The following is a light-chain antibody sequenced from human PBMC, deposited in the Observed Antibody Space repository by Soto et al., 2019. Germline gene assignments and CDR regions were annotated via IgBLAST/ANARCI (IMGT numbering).Light chain of an antibody. V-gene: IGLV2-14*01. Sequence: QSALAQPASVSGSPGQSITISCTGTSSDVGGYNYVSWYQQHPGKAPKLMIYDVSNWPSGVSNRFSGSKSGNTASLTISVLQAEDEADYYRSSYTSSSTLYVFGTGTKVTVL. CDR3: SSYTSSSTLYV. CDR2: DVS. J-gene: IGLJ1*01. CDR1: SSDVGGYNY.